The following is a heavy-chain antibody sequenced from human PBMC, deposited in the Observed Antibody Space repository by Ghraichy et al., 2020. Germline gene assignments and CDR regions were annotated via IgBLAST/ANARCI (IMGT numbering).Heavy chain of an antibody. J-gene: IGHJ4*02. CDR1: GFTFSTYA. CDR3: AKDPYNWNTLSLGYFDY. Sequence: GSLRLSCAASGFTFSTYAMSWVRQAPGKGLEWVSAISGSGSSTYYADSVKGRFTISRDNSKNMLYLQMNSLRAEDTAVYYCAKDPYNWNTLSLGYFDYWGQGTLVTVSS. V-gene: IGHV3-23*01. D-gene: IGHD1/OR15-1a*01. CDR2: ISGSGSST.